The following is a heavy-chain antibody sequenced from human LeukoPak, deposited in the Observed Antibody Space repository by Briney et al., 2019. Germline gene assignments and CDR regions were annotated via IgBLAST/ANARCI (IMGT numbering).Heavy chain of an antibody. D-gene: IGHD1-26*01. CDR3: TKRVKYGGTWDHFAD. V-gene: IGHV3-23*01. Sequence: GGSLRLSCAASGFTFDNYRMSWLRQAPGKGLEWVSTVNADGGNTYYADSVKGRFTISRDNSKSTLILQMNSLRVEDTALYYCTKRVKYGGTWDHFADWGQGTLVTVSS. J-gene: IGHJ4*02. CDR1: GFTFDNYR. CDR2: VNADGGNT.